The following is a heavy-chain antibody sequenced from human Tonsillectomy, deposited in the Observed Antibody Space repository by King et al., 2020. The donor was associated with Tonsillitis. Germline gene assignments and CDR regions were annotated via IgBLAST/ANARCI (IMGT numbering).Heavy chain of an antibody. V-gene: IGHV3-74*01. CDR1: GFTFSSYW. D-gene: IGHD4-17*01. CDR3: ASLTTVTTGDAFDI. Sequence: VQLVESGGGLVQPGGSLRLSCAASGFTFSSYWMHWVRQAPGKGLVWCSRINSDGSSARSADSVKGGFTISRDNAKNTLNLQMNSLRAEETAVYYCASLTTVTTGDAFDIWGQGTMVTVSS. CDR2: INSDGSSA. J-gene: IGHJ3*02.